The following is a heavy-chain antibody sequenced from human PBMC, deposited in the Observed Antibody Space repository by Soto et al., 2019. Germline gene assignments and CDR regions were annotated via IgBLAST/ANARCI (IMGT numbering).Heavy chain of an antibody. D-gene: IGHD3-22*01. CDR3: ARTGLYDSSGPRS. V-gene: IGHV4-34*01. Sequence: SETLSLTCAVYGGSFSGYYWSWIRQPPGKGLEWIGEINHSGSTNYNPSLKSRVTISVDTSKNQFSVKLTSMTAADTAVYYCARTGLYDSSGPRSWGQGTLVTVSS. CDR1: GGSFSGYY. CDR2: INHSGST. J-gene: IGHJ1*01.